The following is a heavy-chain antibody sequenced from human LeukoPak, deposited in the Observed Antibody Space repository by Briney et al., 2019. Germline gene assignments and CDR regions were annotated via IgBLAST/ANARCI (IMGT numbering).Heavy chain of an antibody. V-gene: IGHV3-7*01. CDR1: GLTFDDYA. J-gene: IGHJ4*02. D-gene: IGHD3-3*02. CDR3: ARDRHFWSGLETLLGRRYDY. CDR2: IKQDGSEK. Sequence: GRSLRLSCAATGLTFDDYAMHLVRQAPGKGLEWVANIKQDGSEKYYVDSVKGRFTISRDNAKNSLYLQMNSLRAEDTAVYYCARDRHFWSGLETLLGRRYDYWGQGTLVTVSS.